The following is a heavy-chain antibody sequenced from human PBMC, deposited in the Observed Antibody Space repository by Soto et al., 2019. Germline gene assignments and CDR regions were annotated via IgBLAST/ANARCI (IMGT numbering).Heavy chain of an antibody. Sequence: GGSQSNSCAASGFTFSSYAMHWVRQAPGKGLEWVAVISYDGSNKYYADSVKGRFTISRDNSKNTLYLQMNSLRAEDTAVYYCARDWVLEWLLDYYGMDVWGQGTTVTVSS. D-gene: IGHD3-3*01. V-gene: IGHV3-30-3*01. CDR2: ISYDGSNK. CDR3: ARDWVLEWLLDYYGMDV. CDR1: GFTFSSYA. J-gene: IGHJ6*02.